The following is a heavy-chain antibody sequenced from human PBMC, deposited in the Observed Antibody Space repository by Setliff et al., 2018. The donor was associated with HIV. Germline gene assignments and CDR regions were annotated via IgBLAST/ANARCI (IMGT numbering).Heavy chain of an antibody. J-gene: IGHJ6*03. V-gene: IGHV1-69*02. CDR1: RSTFNSHT. CDR2: IIPILGVA. D-gene: IGHD3-3*01. CDR3: VRGVQSPPHYSYYYMDV. Sequence: SVKVSCKASRSTFNSHTINWVRQAPGQGLDWMGRIIPILGVANYAQRFQGKVTITADKSTSPAYMELTSLRFDDTAMYYCVRGVQSPPHYSYYYMDVWGEGTMVTVSS.